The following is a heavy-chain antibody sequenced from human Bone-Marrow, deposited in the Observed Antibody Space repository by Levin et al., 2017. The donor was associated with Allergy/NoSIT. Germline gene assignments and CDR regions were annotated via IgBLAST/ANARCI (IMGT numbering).Heavy chain of an antibody. CDR1: GVSISVGYW. Sequence: AGGSLRLSCTISGVSISVGYWWSWVRQPPGKGLEWIGEIFHSGSTNYNPSLKSRVSMSVDKSKNQFSLKVNSLTAADTAVYYCARNGAYSSDYWGEGTLVTVSS. CDR2: IFHSGST. CDR3: ARNGAYSSDY. D-gene: IGHD3-22*01. V-gene: IGHV4-4*02. J-gene: IGHJ4*02.